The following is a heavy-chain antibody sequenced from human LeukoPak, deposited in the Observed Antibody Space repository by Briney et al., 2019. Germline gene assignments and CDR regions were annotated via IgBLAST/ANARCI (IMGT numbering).Heavy chain of an antibody. CDR2: IVNKASNSAT. V-gene: IGHV3-73*01. Sequence: GGSLRLSCAVCGFTFSCSAMHWVGQASGKGREWVGHIVNKASNSATDYAPSLKGRFTISRDDSKDTAYLQVNGLKPEDTAVYYCAGNYDSWTGLNYWGLGTLVTVSS. CDR3: AGNYDSWTGLNY. J-gene: IGHJ4*02. CDR1: GFTFSCSA. D-gene: IGHD3-3*01.